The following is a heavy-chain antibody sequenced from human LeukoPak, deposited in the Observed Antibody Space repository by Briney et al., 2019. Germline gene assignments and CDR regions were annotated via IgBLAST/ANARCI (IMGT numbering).Heavy chain of an antibody. J-gene: IGHJ4*02. CDR3: AKGDGDIVVVPAAIGGDY. Sequence: GGSLRLSCAASGFTFSSYAMSWVSQAPGKGLEWVSAISGSDGSTYYADSVKGRFTISRDNSKNTLYLQMNSLRAEDTAVYYCAKGDGDIVVVPAAIGGDYWGQGTLVTVSS. V-gene: IGHV3-23*01. CDR2: ISGSDGST. CDR1: GFTFSSYA. D-gene: IGHD2-2*02.